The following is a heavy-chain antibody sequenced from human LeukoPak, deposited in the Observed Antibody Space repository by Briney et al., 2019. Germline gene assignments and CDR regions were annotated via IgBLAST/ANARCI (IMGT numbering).Heavy chain of an antibody. CDR3: AKGSYCSGGCCYYYYYGMDV. CDR1: GFTFSAYG. CDR2: IWHDGSNK. D-gene: IGHD2-15*01. V-gene: IGHV3-30*02. J-gene: IGHJ6*04. Sequence: GGSLRLSCAASGFTFSAYGMHWVRQAPGKGLEWVALIWHDGSNKYYEGSVKGRFTISRDNSKNTLYLQMNSLRAEDTAVYYCAKGSYCSGGCCYYYYYGMDVWGKGTTVTVSS.